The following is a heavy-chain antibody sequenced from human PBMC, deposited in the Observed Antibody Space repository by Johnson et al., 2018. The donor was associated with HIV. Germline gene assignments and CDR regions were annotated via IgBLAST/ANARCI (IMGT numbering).Heavy chain of an antibody. CDR3: AKDADRFLEWVEAFDI. V-gene: IGHV3-30*04. CDR2: ISYDGSKG. J-gene: IGHJ3*02. Sequence: QVQLVESGGGVVQPGRSLRLSCAASGFTFSSYAMHWVRKAPGKGLEWVAVISYDGSKGYYGDSVKGRFTISRDNSKNTLYLQMNSLRAEDTAVYYCAKDADRFLEWVEAFDIWGQGTMVTVSS. D-gene: IGHD3-3*01. CDR1: GFTFSSYA.